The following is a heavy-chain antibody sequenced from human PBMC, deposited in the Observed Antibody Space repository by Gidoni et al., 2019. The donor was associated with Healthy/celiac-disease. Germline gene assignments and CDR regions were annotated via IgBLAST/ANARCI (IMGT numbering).Heavy chain of an antibody. CDR2: IIPIFGTA. Sequence: QVQLVQSGAEVKKPGSSVKVSCKVSGGTFSSYAISWVRQAPGQGLEWMGGIIPIFGTANDAQKFQGRVTITADKSTSTAYMELSSLRSEDTAVYYCARDRDGYDNYFDYWGQGTLVTVSS. V-gene: IGHV1-69*06. CDR3: ARDRDGYDNYFDY. J-gene: IGHJ4*02. D-gene: IGHD5-12*01. CDR1: GGTFSSYA.